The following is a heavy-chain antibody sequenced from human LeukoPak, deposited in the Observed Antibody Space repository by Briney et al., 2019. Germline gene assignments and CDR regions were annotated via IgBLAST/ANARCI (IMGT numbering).Heavy chain of an antibody. V-gene: IGHV1-2*02. D-gene: IGHD1-26*01. CDR1: GYTFTGHY. CDR2: INPNSGGT. CDR3: ANLGDRFSPFDY. Sequence: ASVKVSCKASGYTFTGHYMHWVRQAPGQGLEWMGWINPNSGGTNYAQKFQGRVTMTRDTSISTAYMELSRLRSDDTAVYYCANLGDRFSPFDYWGQGTLATVSS. J-gene: IGHJ4*02.